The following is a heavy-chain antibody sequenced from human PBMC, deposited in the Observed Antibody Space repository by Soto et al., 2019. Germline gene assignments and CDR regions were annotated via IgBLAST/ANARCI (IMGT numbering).Heavy chain of an antibody. D-gene: IGHD5-12*01. J-gene: IGHJ3*02. V-gene: IGHV1-69*13. CDR2: IIPIFGAA. CDR3: ARDDLEMATITRDAFDI. Sequence: VKIFSKVPGGTFSSYALSRGRQAPGQGLEWMGWIIPIFGAANYAQTFRGRVTITADESTSTAYMELTSLRSEETAVYYCARDDLEMATITRDAFDIWG. CDR1: GGTFSSYA.